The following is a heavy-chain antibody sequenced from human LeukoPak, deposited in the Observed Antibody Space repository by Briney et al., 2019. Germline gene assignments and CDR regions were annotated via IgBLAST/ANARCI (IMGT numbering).Heavy chain of an antibody. Sequence: ASVKVSCKASGYTFTGYGISWVRQAPGQGLEWMGWISAYNGNTNYAQKFQGRVTMTRDTSISTAYMELSRLRSDDTAVYYCARSARRAVAGTTSVIRFDPWGQGTLVTVSS. CDR3: ARSARRAVAGTTSVIRFDP. J-gene: IGHJ5*02. D-gene: IGHD6-19*01. V-gene: IGHV1-18*01. CDR1: GYTFTGYG. CDR2: ISAYNGNT.